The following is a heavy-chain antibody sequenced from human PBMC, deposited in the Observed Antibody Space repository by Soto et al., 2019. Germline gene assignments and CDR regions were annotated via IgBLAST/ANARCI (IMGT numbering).Heavy chain of an antibody. CDR1: GFTVSSNY. D-gene: IGHD6-25*01. Sequence: EVQLVETGGGLIQPGGSLRLSCAASGFTVSSNYMSWVCQAPGKGLEWVSVIYTGGATNYAESVKGRFTFSRDNSKNTLYLQMNSLRAEDTAVYYCARGTPAPFVEIYGLDVWGQGTTVTVSS. V-gene: IGHV3-53*02. CDR3: ARGTPAPFVEIYGLDV. CDR2: IYTGGAT. J-gene: IGHJ6*02.